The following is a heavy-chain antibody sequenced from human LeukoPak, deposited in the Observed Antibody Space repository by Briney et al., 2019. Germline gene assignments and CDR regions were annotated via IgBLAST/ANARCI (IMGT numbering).Heavy chain of an antibody. Sequence: PGGSLRLSCTASGFTFTSYWMYWVRQAPGTGLVWVSRINSDGSGTNCADSVKGRFTISRDNAKNTLFLQMNSLRAEDTAVYYCARESSSSGRYFDYWGQGTLVTVSS. V-gene: IGHV3-74*01. CDR3: ARESSSSGRYFDY. D-gene: IGHD6-6*01. CDR1: GFTFTSYW. J-gene: IGHJ4*02. CDR2: INSDGSGT.